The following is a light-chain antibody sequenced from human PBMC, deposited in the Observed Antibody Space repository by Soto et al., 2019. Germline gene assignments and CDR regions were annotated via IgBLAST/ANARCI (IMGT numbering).Light chain of an antibody. V-gene: IGKV3-11*01. J-gene: IGKJ4*01. Sequence: EIVLTQSPATLSLSPGERATLSCRASQSVSSYLAWYQQKPGQAPRLLIYDASNRATGIPARFSGSGSETDFTLTISSLEPEDFAVYYCQQRITGLTFGGGTKVEIK. CDR3: QQRITGLT. CDR1: QSVSSY. CDR2: DAS.